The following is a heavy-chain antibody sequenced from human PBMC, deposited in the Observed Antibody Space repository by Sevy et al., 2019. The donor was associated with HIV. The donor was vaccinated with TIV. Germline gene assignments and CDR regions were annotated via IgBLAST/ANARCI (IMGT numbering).Heavy chain of an antibody. CDR3: ARERGGSGYYLGY. Sequence: SETLSLTCTVSGGSVSSGSYYWSWIRQPPGKGLEWIGYIYYSGSTNYNPSLKSRITISVDTSKYQFSLKLSTVTAADTVVYSCARERGGSGYYLGYWGQGTLVTVSS. D-gene: IGHD3-3*01. CDR1: GGSVSSGSYY. V-gene: IGHV4-61*01. CDR2: IYYSGST. J-gene: IGHJ4*02.